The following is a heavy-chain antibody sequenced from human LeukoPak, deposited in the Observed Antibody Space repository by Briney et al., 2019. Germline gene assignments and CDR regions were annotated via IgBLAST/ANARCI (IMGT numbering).Heavy chain of an antibody. J-gene: IGHJ6*03. CDR2: IYHSGST. CDR1: GGSISSGGYY. V-gene: IGHV4-30-2*01. D-gene: IGHD2-2*01. Sequence: PSETLSLTCTVSGGSISSGGYYWSWIRQPPGKGLEWIGYIYHSGSTYYNPSLKSRVTISVDRSKNQFSLKLSSVTAADTAVYYCAHSPAASLYYYYMDVWGKGTTVTVSS. CDR3: AHSPAASLYYYYMDV.